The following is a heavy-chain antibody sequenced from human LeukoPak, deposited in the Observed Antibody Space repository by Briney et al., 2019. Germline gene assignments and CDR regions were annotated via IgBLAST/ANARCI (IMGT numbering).Heavy chain of an antibody. D-gene: IGHD3-10*01. J-gene: IGHJ4*02. CDR3: ARSYYYGSGSRPLDF. CDR2: FSGYNGNT. V-gene: IGHV1-18*01. Sequence: ASVKVSCKASDYTFTSYGISWVRQAPGQGLEWMGWFSGYNGNTHYAQNLQGRVTMTTDTSASTAYMELRSLRSDDTAAYYCARSYYYGSGSRPLDFWGQGTLVTVSS. CDR1: DYTFTSYG.